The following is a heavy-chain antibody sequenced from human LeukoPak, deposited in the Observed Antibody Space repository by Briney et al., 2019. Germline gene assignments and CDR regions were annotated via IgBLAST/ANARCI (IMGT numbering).Heavy chain of an antibody. V-gene: IGHV3-23*01. D-gene: IGHD3-22*01. CDR3: AKTRNYYDSSGYQYYFDY. CDR1: GLTFSSYA. CDR2: ISGSGGST. Sequence: GGSPRLSCAASGLTFSSYAMSWVRQAPGKGLEWVSAISGSGGSTYYADSVKGRFTISRDNSKNTLYLQMNSLRAEDTAVYYCAKTRNYYDSSGYQYYFDYWGQGTLVSVSS. J-gene: IGHJ4*02.